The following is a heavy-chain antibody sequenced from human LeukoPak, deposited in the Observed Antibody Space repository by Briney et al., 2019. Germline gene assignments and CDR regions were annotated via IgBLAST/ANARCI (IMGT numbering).Heavy chain of an antibody. J-gene: IGHJ3*02. D-gene: IGHD6-6*01. Sequence: SETLSLTCNVSGGSINSFYWSWIRQPPGKGLEWIAYIYGSGSTNYNPSLKSRVTISGDTSKNQFSLRLNSVTAADTAVYYCARLFSSSSGRAFDIWGQGTIVTVSS. CDR2: IYGSGST. CDR3: ARLFSSSSGRAFDI. V-gene: IGHV4-59*01. CDR1: GGSINSFY.